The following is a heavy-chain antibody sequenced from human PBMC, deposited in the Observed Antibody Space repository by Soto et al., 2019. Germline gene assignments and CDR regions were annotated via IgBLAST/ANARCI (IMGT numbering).Heavy chain of an antibody. V-gene: IGHV3-33*01. CDR2: IWYDGSNK. CDR3: ARDRWAGNAFVI. Sequence: QVQLVESGGGVVQPGRSLRLSCAASGFTFSSYGMHWVRQAPGKGLEWVAVIWYDGSNKYYADSVKGRFTISRDNSKNTLYLQMNSLRAEDTAVYYCARDRWAGNAFVIWGQGTMVTVSS. D-gene: IGHD3-10*01. CDR1: GFTFSSYG. J-gene: IGHJ3*02.